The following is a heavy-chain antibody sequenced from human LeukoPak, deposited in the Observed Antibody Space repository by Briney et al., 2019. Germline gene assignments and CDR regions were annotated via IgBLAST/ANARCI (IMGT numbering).Heavy chain of an antibody. Sequence: PSETLSLTCTVSGGSIGTYYWSWIRQSPGKGLEWIGYIYVTGTRYNPYLQSRVTISVDRSGNQFFLKMSSVTAADTAVYYCARHIGGGIEDMDVWGKGTKVIVSS. CDR2: IYVTGT. CDR1: GGSIGTYY. V-gene: IGHV4-59*08. J-gene: IGHJ6*03. D-gene: IGHD3-16*02. CDR3: ARHIGGGIEDMDV.